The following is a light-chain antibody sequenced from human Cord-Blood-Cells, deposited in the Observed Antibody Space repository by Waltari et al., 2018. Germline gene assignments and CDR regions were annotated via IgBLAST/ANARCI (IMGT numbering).Light chain of an antibody. J-gene: IGLJ3*02. CDR1: NIGSNN. CDR3: QVWDSSTV. Sequence: SYELTQPLSVPVALGQTARITCGGNNIGSNNVHWYQQKPGQAPALVIYRDSNRPSGIPERFSGSNSGNTATLTISRAQAGDEADYYCQVWDSSTVFGGGTKLTVL. CDR2: RDS. V-gene: IGLV3-9*01.